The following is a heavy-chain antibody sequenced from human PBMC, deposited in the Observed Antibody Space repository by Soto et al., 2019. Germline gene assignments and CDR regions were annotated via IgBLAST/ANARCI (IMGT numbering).Heavy chain of an antibody. CDR3: AKDPYYYDSSGFNWFDP. V-gene: IGHV3-23*01. Sequence: PGGSLRLSCAASGFTFSTYAMSWVRQAPGKGLEWVSGISDGGSGTYYADSVKGRFTISRDNSKSTLFLQMNSLRAEDTAVYYCAKDPYYYDSSGFNWFDPWGQGTLVTVSS. D-gene: IGHD3-22*01. CDR1: GFTFSTYA. J-gene: IGHJ5*02. CDR2: ISDGGSGT.